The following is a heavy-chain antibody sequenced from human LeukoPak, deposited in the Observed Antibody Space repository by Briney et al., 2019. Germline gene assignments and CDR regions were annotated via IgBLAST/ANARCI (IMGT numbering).Heavy chain of an antibody. Sequence: SQTLSLTCAISGDSVSSNGASWNWIRQSPSRGLEWLGRTYYRSKWRNDYAVSVKSRITISPDTSKNQFSLQLNSLTPEDTAVYYCARGTGDSCKDWGLGTLVTVSS. J-gene: IGHJ4*02. CDR3: ARGTGDSCKD. D-gene: IGHD3-22*01. CDR2: TYYRSKWRN. CDR1: GDSVSSNGAS. V-gene: IGHV6-1*01.